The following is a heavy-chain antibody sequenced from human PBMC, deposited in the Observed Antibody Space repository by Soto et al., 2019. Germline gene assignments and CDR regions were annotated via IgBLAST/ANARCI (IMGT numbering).Heavy chain of an antibody. CDR3: ARYIPGVRYYGMDV. J-gene: IGHJ6*02. Sequence: EVQLLESGGGLVQPGGSLRLSCAASGFTFSSYAMKWVRQAPGKGLEWVSLIGESGTPTYYADSVKGQFTISRDNSGNTLFLKMSSLRAEDPAVYYCARYIPGVRYYGMDVWGQGATVNVSS. D-gene: IGHD2-2*01. CDR2: IGESGTPT. CDR1: GFTFSSYA. V-gene: IGHV3-23*01.